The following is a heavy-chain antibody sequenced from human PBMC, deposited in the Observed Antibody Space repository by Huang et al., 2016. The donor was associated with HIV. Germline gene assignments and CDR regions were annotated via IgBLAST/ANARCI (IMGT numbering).Heavy chain of an antibody. CDR2: VYFLGNT. CDR1: GTSMTSSHFF. D-gene: IGHD2-2*03. Sequence: QLRESGPGLVTPSETLSLTCSGSGTSMTSSHFFWGWFRPPPGVGLEWIGSVYFLGNTSYTPSLKSRVTIPIDTANKQYSMRLTSVTAADTAVYFCAREVRSVDTDRPDGYYYRGLDVWGQGTTVIVSS. CDR3: AREVRSVDTDRPDGYYYRGLDV. V-gene: IGHV4-39*02. J-gene: IGHJ6*02.